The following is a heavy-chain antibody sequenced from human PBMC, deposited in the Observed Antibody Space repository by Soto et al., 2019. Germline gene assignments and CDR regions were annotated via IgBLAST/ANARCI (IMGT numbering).Heavy chain of an antibody. D-gene: IGHD3-3*01. CDR1: GFTFSSYS. CDR2: ISSSSSTI. Sequence: GGSLRLSCAASGFTFSSYSMNWVRQAPGKGLEWVSYISSSSSTIYYADSVKGRFTISRDNAKNSLYLQMNSLRAEDTAVYYSAREALYYDFWSGYFGNFDYWGQGTLVTVSS. J-gene: IGHJ4*02. CDR3: AREALYYDFWSGYFGNFDY. V-gene: IGHV3-48*01.